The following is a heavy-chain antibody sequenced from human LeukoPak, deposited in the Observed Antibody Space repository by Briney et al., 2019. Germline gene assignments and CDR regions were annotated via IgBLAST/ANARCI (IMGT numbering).Heavy chain of an antibody. Sequence: SETLSLTCTVSGGSISSSSYYWGWIRQPPGKGLEWIGSIYYSGSTYYNPSLKSRVTISVDTSKNQFSLKLSSVTAADTAVYHCARLPLRFLEWLPRWGQGTMVTVSS. CDR2: IYYSGST. V-gene: IGHV4-39*01. CDR3: ARLPLRFLEWLPR. J-gene: IGHJ3*01. D-gene: IGHD3-3*01. CDR1: GGSISSSSYY.